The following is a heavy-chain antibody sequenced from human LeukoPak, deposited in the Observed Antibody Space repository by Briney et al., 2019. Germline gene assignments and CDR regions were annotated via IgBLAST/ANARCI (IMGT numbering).Heavy chain of an antibody. CDR1: GGTFSSYA. CDR3: ARGRYSSGWYEDY. V-gene: IGHV1-69*01. J-gene: IGHJ4*02. CDR2: ITPIFGTA. D-gene: IGHD6-19*01. Sequence: SVNVPCKASGGTFSSYAISWVRQAPGQGLEWMGGITPIFGTANYAQKFQGRVTITADESTSTAYMELSSLRSEDTAVYYCARGRYSSGWYEDYWGQGTLVTVSS.